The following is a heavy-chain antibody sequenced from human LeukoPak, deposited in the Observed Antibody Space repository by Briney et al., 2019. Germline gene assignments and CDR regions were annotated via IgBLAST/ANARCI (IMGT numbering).Heavy chain of an antibody. V-gene: IGHV1-69*05. CDR3: ARSRGGSSGWSPIYYYYMDV. D-gene: IGHD6-19*01. CDR2: IIPIFGTA. J-gene: IGHJ6*03. CDR1: GGTFSSYA. Sequence: ASVEVSCKASGGTFSSYAISWVRQTPGQGLEWMGGIIPIFGTANYAQKFQGRVTITTDESTSTAYMELSSLRSEDTAVYYCARSRGGSSGWSPIYYYYMDVWGKGTTVTVSS.